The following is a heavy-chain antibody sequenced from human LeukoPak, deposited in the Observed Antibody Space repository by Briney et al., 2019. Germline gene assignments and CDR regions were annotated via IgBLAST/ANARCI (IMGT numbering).Heavy chain of an antibody. V-gene: IGHV1-8*01. CDR3: ARVGYDILAGPEDYFDY. CDR2: MNPNSGNT. CDR1: GYTFTSYD. J-gene: IGHJ4*02. Sequence: ASVKVSCKASGYTFTSYDINWVRQATGQGLEWMGWMNPNSGNTGYEQKFQGRVTMTRNTSISTAYMELSSLRSEDTAVYYCARVGYDILAGPEDYFDYWGQGTLVTVSS. D-gene: IGHD3-9*01.